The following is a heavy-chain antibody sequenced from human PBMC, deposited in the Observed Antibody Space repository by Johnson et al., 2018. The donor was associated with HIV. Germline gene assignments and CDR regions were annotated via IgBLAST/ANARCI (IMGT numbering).Heavy chain of an antibody. V-gene: IGHV3-23*04. CDR2: ISGSGGST. J-gene: IGHJ3*02. Sequence: VQLVESGGGLVQPGGSLRLSCAASGFTFSSYAMSWVRQAPGKGLEWVSAISGSGGSTYYADSVKGRFTISRDNSKNTLYLQMNSLRAEATAVYYCAKATMSGTLLPAGAFDIWGQGTMVTVSS. CDR1: GFTFSSYA. D-gene: IGHD1-26*01. CDR3: AKATMSGTLLPAGAFDI.